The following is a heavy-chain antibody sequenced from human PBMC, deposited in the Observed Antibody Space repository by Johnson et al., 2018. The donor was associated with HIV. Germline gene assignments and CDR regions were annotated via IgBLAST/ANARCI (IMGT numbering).Heavy chain of an antibody. J-gene: IGHJ3*02. CDR1: GFTFSDYY. Sequence: QVQLVESGGGLVKPGGSLRLSCAASGFTFSDYYMSWIRQAPGKGLEWVSYISSSGNKYYADSVKGRFTISRDNSKTTLYLQMNSLRAEDTAVYYCARDRGAFDIWGQGTMVTVSS. CDR3: ARDRGAFDI. V-gene: IGHV3-11*04. CDR2: ISSSGNK.